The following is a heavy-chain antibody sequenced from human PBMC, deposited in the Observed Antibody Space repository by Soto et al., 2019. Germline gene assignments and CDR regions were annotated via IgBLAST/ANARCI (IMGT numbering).Heavy chain of an antibody. Sequence: SETLSLTCAVYGGSFSGYYWSWIRQPPGKGLEWIGEINHSGSTNCNPSLKSRVTISVDTSKNQFSLKLSSVTAADTAVYYCARTGSINYDFWSGPAYGMDVWGQGTTVTVSS. CDR3: ARTGSINYDFWSGPAYGMDV. J-gene: IGHJ6*02. V-gene: IGHV4-34*01. D-gene: IGHD3-3*01. CDR2: INHSGST. CDR1: GGSFSGYY.